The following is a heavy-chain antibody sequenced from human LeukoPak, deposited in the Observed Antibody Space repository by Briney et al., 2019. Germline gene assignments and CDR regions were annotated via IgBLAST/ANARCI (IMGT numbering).Heavy chain of an antibody. CDR1: GFTFSSYA. CDR2: ISYDGSNK. Sequence: GGSLRLTCAASGFTFSSYAMHWVRQAPGKGLEWVAVISYDGSNKYYADSVKGRFTISRDNSKNTLYLQMNSLRAEDTAVYYCATYDSSGYYFDYWGQGTLVTVSS. J-gene: IGHJ4*02. V-gene: IGHV3-30-3*01. D-gene: IGHD3-22*01. CDR3: ATYDSSGYYFDY.